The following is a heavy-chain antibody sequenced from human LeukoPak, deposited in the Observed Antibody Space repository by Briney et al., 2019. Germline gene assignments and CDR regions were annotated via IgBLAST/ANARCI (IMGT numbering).Heavy chain of an antibody. CDR3: AASTGNKDFDD. CDR1: GFTFSRYW. D-gene: IGHD2-8*02. V-gene: IGHV3-7*01. Sequence: GGSLRLSCAASGFTFSRYWMNWVRQAPGKGLEWVANIKQDGSEKYYVDSVKGRFTISRDTSRNTLYLQMNRLRAEDTALYYCAASTGNKDFDDWGQGTLVTVSS. J-gene: IGHJ4*02. CDR2: IKQDGSEK.